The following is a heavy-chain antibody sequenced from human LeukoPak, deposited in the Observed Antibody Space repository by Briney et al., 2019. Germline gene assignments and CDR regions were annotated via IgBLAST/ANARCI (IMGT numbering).Heavy chain of an antibody. CDR2: INHSGST. J-gene: IGHJ4*02. CDR3: ARGVKL. Sequence: SEALSLTCAVVGGSFSGYYWTCIRQPPGKGLEWIGEINHSGSTNYNPSLKSRVTISVDTSKNQFSLKLSSVTAADTAVYYCARGVKLWGQGTLVTVSS. V-gene: IGHV4-34*01. CDR1: GGSFSGYY.